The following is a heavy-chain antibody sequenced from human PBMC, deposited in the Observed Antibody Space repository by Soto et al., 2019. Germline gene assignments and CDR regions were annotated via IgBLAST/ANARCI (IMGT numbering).Heavy chain of an antibody. CDR3: ARYYDSSGYYYYYGMDV. V-gene: IGHV1-18*01. J-gene: IGHJ6*02. D-gene: IGHD3-22*01. CDR1: GYTFTSYG. Sequence: EASVKVSCKASGYTFTSYGISWVRQAPGQGLEWMGWISAYNGNTNYAQKLQGRVTMTTDTSTSTAYMELRSLRSDDTAVYYCARYYDSSGYYYYYGMDVWGQGTTVTVPS. CDR2: ISAYNGNT.